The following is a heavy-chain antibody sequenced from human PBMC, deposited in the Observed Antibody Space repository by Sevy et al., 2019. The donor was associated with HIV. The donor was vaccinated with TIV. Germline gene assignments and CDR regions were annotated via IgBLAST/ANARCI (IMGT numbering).Heavy chain of an antibody. D-gene: IGHD1-26*01. CDR2: IWYDGSNK. Sequence: GGSLRLSCAASGFTFSSYGMHWVRQAPGKGLEWVAVIWYDGSNKYCADSVKGRFTISRDNSKNTLYLQMNSLRAEDTAVYYCAREGATTYAFDIWGQGTMVTVSS. J-gene: IGHJ3*02. CDR1: GFTFSSYG. CDR3: AREGATTYAFDI. V-gene: IGHV3-33*01.